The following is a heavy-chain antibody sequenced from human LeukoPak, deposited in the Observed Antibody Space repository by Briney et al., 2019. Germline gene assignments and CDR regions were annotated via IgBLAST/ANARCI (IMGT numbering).Heavy chain of an antibody. D-gene: IGHD1-26*01. Sequence: GGSLRLSCAAPGFTFSDYNMNWVRQAPGKGLEWVSYITNGGSTIHHADSVKGRFTISRDNAKKTLYLQMNSLRAEDTAVYYCARSIGLTGGSVDVWGQGTTVTVSS. CDR3: ARSIGLTGGSVDV. V-gene: IGHV3-11*01. J-gene: IGHJ6*02. CDR2: ITNGGSTI. CDR1: GFTFSDYN.